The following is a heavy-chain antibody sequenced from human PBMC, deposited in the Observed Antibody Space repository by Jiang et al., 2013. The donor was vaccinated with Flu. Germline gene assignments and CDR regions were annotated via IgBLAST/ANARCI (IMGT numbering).Heavy chain of an antibody. J-gene: IGHJ4*02. V-gene: IGHV4-59*01. CDR3: ARARAPEIAANYFDY. D-gene: IGHD6-13*01. CDR2: IYYSGDT. CDR1: SGSISSYY. Sequence: GPGLVKPSETLSLTCTVSSGSISSYYWNWIRQPPGKGLEWIGYIYYSGDTNYNSSLKSRLTISLDTSKNQFSLRLNSVTSADTAMYYCARARAPEIAANYFDYWGQGTLVTVSS.